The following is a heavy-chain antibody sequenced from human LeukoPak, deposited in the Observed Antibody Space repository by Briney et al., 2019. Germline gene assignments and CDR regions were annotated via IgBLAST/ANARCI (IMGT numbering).Heavy chain of an antibody. CDR1: GGTFSSYA. CDR2: INPNSGDT. D-gene: IGHD1-26*01. J-gene: IGHJ4*02. CDR3: ATQGIVGATNPGDY. Sequence: GSSVKVSCRASGGTFSSYAISWVRQAPGQGLEWMGWINPNSGDTNYAQKFQGRVTMTRDTSISTSYMELNRLTSDDTAVYYCATQGIVGATNPGDYWGQGTLVTVSS. V-gene: IGHV1-2*02.